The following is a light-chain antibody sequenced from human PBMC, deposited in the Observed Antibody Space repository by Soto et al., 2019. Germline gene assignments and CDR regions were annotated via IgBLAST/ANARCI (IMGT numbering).Light chain of an antibody. CDR2: NNN. CDR1: SSNIGSNF. V-gene: IGLV1-44*01. CDR3: ATWDDSLNGLV. Sequence: QPVLTQPPSASGTPGQRVTIPCSGSSSNIGSNFVNWYQQLPGTAPKLLMYNNNQRPSGVPDRFSGSKSGTSASLAISGLQSEDEADYHCATWDDSLNGLVFGGGTKLTVL. J-gene: IGLJ3*02.